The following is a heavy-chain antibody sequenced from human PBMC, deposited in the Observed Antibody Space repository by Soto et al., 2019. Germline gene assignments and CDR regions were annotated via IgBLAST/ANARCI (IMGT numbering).Heavy chain of an antibody. CDR1: GGSISSGGYS. D-gene: IGHD5-18*01. J-gene: IGHJ4*02. CDR3: ARGLGVDTAMEDCYYFDY. V-gene: IGHV4-30-2*01. CDR2: IYHSGST. Sequence: SETLSLTCAVSGGSISSGGYSWSWIRQPPGKGLEWIGYIYHSGSTYYNPSLKSRVTISVDRSKNQFSLKLSSVTAADTAVYYCARGLGVDTAMEDCYYFDYWGRGTLVTVSS.